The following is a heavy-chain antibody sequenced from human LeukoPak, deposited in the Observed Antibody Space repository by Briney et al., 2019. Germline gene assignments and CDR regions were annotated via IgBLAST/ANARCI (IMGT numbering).Heavy chain of an antibody. J-gene: IGHJ4*02. CDR3: ARTLSGSYYHFDY. D-gene: IGHD1-26*01. Sequence: PSETLSLTCTVSGGSIRSITYNWGWIRQPPGKGLECIGSIHYTGSTYYNPSLKSRVTISVDTSNNQFSLKLSSVTAADTAVYYCARTLSGSYYHFDYWGQGTLVTVSS. CDR2: IHYTGST. V-gene: IGHV4-39*07. CDR1: GGSIRSITYN.